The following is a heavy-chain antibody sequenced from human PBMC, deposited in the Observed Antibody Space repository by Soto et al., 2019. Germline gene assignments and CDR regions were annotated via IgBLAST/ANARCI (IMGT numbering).Heavy chain of an antibody. J-gene: IGHJ6*02. D-gene: IGHD6-6*01. Sequence: ASVKVSCKASGYTFTGYYMHCVRQAPGQGLEWMGWINPNSGGTNYAQKFQGWVTMTRDTSISTAYMELSRLRSDDTAAYYCARDLRVSSSSMLPSYGMDVWGQGTTVTVSS. CDR3: ARDLRVSSSSMLPSYGMDV. CDR2: INPNSGGT. V-gene: IGHV1-2*04. CDR1: GYTFTGYY.